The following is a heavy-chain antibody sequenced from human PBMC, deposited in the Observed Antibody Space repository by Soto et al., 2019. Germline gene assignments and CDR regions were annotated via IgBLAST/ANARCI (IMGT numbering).Heavy chain of an antibody. CDR3: AGARAQTCNRCGP. CDR1: GDSVSSNSAA. Sequence: PSQTLSLTCAISGDSVSSNSAAWNWIRKSPSRGLEWLGRTYYRSKWYNDYAHSVKSRITINPDTSKNQFSLQLNSVTPEDTAVYYCAGARAQTCNRCGPWRQGTLVTVSS. V-gene: IGHV6-1*01. CDR2: TYYRSKWYN. J-gene: IGHJ5*02.